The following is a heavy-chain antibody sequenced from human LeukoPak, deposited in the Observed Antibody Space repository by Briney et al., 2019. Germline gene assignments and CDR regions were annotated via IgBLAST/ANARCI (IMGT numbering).Heavy chain of an antibody. CDR1: GSSFATYW. Sequence: KHGESLKISCQGSGSSFATYWIGWVRQLPGKGLEWMGIIYPGDSDTRYSPSFQGQVTISADKSINTAYLQWSSLKASDTAMYYCARLRTYGDYAINYWGQGTLVTVSS. J-gene: IGHJ4*02. D-gene: IGHD4-17*01. V-gene: IGHV5-51*01. CDR2: IYPGDSDT. CDR3: ARLRTYGDYAINY.